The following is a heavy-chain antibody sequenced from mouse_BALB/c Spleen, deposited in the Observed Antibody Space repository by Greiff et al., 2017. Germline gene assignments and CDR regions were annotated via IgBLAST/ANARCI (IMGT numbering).Heavy chain of an antibody. CDR3: ARDRDLLWLFAY. CDR2: IWAGGST. V-gene: IGHV2-9*02. J-gene: IGHJ3*01. Sequence: VKLVESGPGLVAPSQSLSITCTVSGFSLTSYGVHWVRQPPGKGLEWLGVIWAGGSTNYNSALMSRLSISKDNSKSQVFLKMNSLQTDDTAMYYCARDRDLLWLFAYWGQGTLVTVSA. CDR1: GFSLTSYG. D-gene: IGHD2-2*01.